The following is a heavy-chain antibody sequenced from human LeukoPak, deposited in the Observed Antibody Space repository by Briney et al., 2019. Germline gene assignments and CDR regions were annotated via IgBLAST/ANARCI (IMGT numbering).Heavy chain of an antibody. CDR3: ARGLNYDLDP. Sequence: SETLSLICVVSGGSISSPNYWTWVRQPPGKGLEWIGEIYYGGTTHYNPSLKSRVTMSVDISNNQFSLTLTSVTAADTAVYYCARGLNYDLDPWGQGTLVTVSS. D-gene: IGHD1-7*01. CDR2: IYYGGTT. CDR1: GGSISSPNY. V-gene: IGHV4-4*02. J-gene: IGHJ5*02.